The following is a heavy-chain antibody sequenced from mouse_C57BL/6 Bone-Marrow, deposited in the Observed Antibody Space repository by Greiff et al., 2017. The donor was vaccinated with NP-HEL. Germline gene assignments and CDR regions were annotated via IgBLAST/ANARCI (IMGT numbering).Heavy chain of an antibody. CDR2: IDPETGGT. J-gene: IGHJ2*01. CDR3: RTTVVATCDY. Sequence: VQRVESGAELVRPGASVTLSCKASGYTFTDYEMHWVKQTPVHGLEWIGAIDPETGGTAYNQKFKGKAILTADKSSSTAYMELRSLTSEDSAVYYCRTTVVATCDYWGQGTTLTVSS. V-gene: IGHV1-15*01. D-gene: IGHD1-1*01. CDR1: GYTFTDYE.